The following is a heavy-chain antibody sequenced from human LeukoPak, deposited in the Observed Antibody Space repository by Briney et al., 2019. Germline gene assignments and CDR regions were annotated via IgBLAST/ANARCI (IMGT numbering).Heavy chain of an antibody. Sequence: GGSLRLSCAASGFTFSSYWMSWVRQAPGKGLEWVANIKQDGSEKYYADSVKGRFTISRDNAKNSLYLQMNSLRAEDTAVYYCARVWQQLVLHYYYYYMDVWGKGTTVTISS. CDR2: IKQDGSEK. CDR3: ARVWQQLVLHYYYYYMDV. D-gene: IGHD6-13*01. J-gene: IGHJ6*03. CDR1: GFTFSSYW. V-gene: IGHV3-7*01.